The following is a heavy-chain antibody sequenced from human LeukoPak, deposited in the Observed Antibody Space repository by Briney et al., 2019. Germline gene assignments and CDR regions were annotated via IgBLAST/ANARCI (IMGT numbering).Heavy chain of an antibody. D-gene: IGHD5-12*01. V-gene: IGHV3-30*04. CDR2: ISYDGSNT. CDR1: GFTFSSYA. Sequence: GRSLRLSCAASGFTFSSYAMHWVRQAPGKGLEWVAVISYDGSNTYYADSVKVRFTISRDNSKNTLYLQMNSLRAEDTAVYYCARAGRGGYSGYDYGMDLWGKGTTVTVSS. J-gene: IGHJ6*04. CDR3: ARAGRGGYSGYDYGMDL.